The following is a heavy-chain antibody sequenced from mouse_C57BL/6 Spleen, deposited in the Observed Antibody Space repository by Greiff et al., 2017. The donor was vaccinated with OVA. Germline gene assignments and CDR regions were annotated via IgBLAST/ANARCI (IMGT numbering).Heavy chain of an antibody. CDR1: GFTFSSYA. D-gene: IGHD2-1*01. J-gene: IGHJ2*01. CDR3: ASESLIYYVQRYFDY. V-gene: IGHV5-4*01. CDR2: ISDGGSYT. Sequence: EVQGVESGGGLVKPGGSLKLSCAASGFTFSSYAMSWVRQTPEKRLEWVATISDGGSYTYYTDNVKGRLTISRDNAKNNLYLQMSHLQSEDTAMYYCASESLIYYVQRYFDYWGQGTTLTVSS.